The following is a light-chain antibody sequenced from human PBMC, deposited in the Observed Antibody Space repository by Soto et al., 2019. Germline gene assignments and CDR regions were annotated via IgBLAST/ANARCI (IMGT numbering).Light chain of an antibody. V-gene: IGKV1-5*01. CDR2: DAF. CDR1: QSIGGW. J-gene: IGKJ5*01. CDR3: QHYHSYPYT. Sequence: DIQMTQSPSTLSASIGDRVTITCRASQSIGGWLAWYQQRPGKAPKLLIYDAFSVNSGVPSRFSGSRSGTKFTLAISGLQPEDFATYYCQHYHSYPYTFGQGTRLEI.